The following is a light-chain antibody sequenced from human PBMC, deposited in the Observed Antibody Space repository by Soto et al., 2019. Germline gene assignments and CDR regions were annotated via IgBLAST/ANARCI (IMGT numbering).Light chain of an antibody. CDR3: QQYYGPPRT. V-gene: IGKV4-1*01. Sequence: DIVMTQSPDSLAVSLGERATINCKSSQRVLYSSNNKNYLAWYQQKPGQPPKLLIYWASTRESGVPDRFSGSGSGTDFTLSISSLQAEDVALYYCQQYYGPPRTFGQGTKVEIK. CDR2: WAS. J-gene: IGKJ1*01. CDR1: QRVLYSSNNKNY.